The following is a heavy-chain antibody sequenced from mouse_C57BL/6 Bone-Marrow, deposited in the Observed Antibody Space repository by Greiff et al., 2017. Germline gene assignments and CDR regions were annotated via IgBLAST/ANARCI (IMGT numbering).Heavy chain of an antibody. D-gene: IGHD2-13*01. V-gene: IGHV2-5*01. J-gene: IGHJ1*03. Sequence: QVQLQQSGPGLVQPSQSLSITCTVSGFSLTSYGVHWVRQSPGKGLEWLGVIWRGGSTDYNAAFMSRLSITKDNSKSQVFFKMNSLQADDTAIYYCAKSGGDYFSYFDVWGTGTTVTVSS. CDR2: IWRGGST. CDR1: GFSLTSYG. CDR3: AKSGGDYFSYFDV.